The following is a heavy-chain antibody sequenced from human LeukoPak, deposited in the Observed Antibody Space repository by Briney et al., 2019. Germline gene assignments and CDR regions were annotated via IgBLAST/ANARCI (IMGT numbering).Heavy chain of an antibody. CDR1: GLTLTSYW. D-gene: IGHD4-17*01. J-gene: IGHJ5*02. CDR2: INPDGSQT. Sequence: GGSLRLSCAASGLTLTSYWMNWVRQAPGKGLEWVALINPDGSQTNYVDSVKGRFTISRDNAENSLYLQMNSLRAEDTAVYYCARDLGYGALDPWGQGTLVTVSS. CDR3: ARDLGYGALDP. V-gene: IGHV3-7*01.